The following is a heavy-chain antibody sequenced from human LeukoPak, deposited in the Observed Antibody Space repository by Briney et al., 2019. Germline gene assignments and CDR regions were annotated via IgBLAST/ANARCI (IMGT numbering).Heavy chain of an antibody. CDR3: VKSGSGSYYNPDFDY. Sequence: GGSLRLSCAASGFTFSSYAMSWVRQTPGKGLEWVSSISHSGGSTHYADSVKGRFTISRDNSKNTLYLQMNSLRAEDTAVYYCVKSGSGSYYNPDFDYWGQGTLVTVSS. CDR1: GFTFSSYA. V-gene: IGHV3-23*01. J-gene: IGHJ4*02. D-gene: IGHD3-10*01. CDR2: ISHSGGST.